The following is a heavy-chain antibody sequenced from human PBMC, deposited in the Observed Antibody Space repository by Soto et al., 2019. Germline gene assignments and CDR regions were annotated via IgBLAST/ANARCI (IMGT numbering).Heavy chain of an antibody. CDR2: IIPIFGTA. Sequence: SVKVSCKASGGTFSSYAISWVRQAPGQGLEWMGGIIPIFGTANYAQKFQGRVTITADESTSTAYMELSSVTAADTAVYYCARDSYYDFWSGYSGYYYGMDVWGQGTTVTVSS. CDR1: GGTFSSYA. J-gene: IGHJ6*02. V-gene: IGHV1-69*13. CDR3: ARDSYYDFWSGYSGYYYGMDV. D-gene: IGHD3-3*01.